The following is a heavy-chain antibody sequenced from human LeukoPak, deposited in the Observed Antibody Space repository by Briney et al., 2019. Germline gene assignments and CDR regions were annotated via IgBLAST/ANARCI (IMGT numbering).Heavy chain of an antibody. CDR3: ARGVGASLSGNWFDP. Sequence: TSETLSLTCAVYGGSFSGYYWSWIRQPPGKGLEWTGEINHSGSTNYNPSLKSRVTISVDTSKNQFSLKLSSVTAADTAVYYCARGVGASLSGNWFDPWGQGTLVTVSS. V-gene: IGHV4-34*01. J-gene: IGHJ5*02. D-gene: IGHD2-15*01. CDR2: INHSGST. CDR1: GGSFSGYY.